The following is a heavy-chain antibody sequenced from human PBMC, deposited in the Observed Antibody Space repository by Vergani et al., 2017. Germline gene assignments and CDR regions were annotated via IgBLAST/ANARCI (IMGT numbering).Heavy chain of an antibody. CDR3: AREGYHNSVWYLGWFDP. CDR2: ISSSSSTI. D-gene: IGHD6-19*01. V-gene: IGHV3-48*01. Sequence: EVQLVESGGGLVQPGWSLRLSCAASGFTFSSYSMNWVRQAPGKGLEWVSYISSSSSTIYYADSVKGRFTISRDNAKNSLYLQMNSLRAEDTAVYYCAREGYHNSVWYLGWFDPWGQGTLVTVSS. CDR1: GFTFSSYS. J-gene: IGHJ5*02.